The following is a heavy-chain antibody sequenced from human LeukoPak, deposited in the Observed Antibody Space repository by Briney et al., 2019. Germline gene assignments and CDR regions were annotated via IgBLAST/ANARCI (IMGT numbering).Heavy chain of an antibody. Sequence: PGGSLGLSCAASGFTFNTYDMHWVRQAPGKGLEWVAVISYDGSDKYYADSVKGRFTISRDNSKNTLYLQMNSPRAEDTAVYYCARVGAYYYYYMDVWGKGTTVTVSS. V-gene: IGHV3-30*04. CDR3: ARVGAYYYYYMDV. J-gene: IGHJ6*03. CDR2: ISYDGSDK. CDR1: GFTFNTYD. D-gene: IGHD4/OR15-4a*01.